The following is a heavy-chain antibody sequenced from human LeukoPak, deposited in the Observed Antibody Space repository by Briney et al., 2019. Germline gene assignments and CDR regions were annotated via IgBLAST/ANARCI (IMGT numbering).Heavy chain of an antibody. V-gene: IGHV3-30*02. CDR1: GFTFSSYG. Sequence: GGSLRLSCAASGFTFSSYGMHWVRQAPGKGLEWVAFIRYDGSNKYYADSVKGRFTISRDNSKNTLYLQMNSLRAEDTAVYYCAKDFSAAAGNFDYWGQGTLVTVSS. CDR3: AKDFSAAAGNFDY. CDR2: IRYDGSNK. J-gene: IGHJ4*02. D-gene: IGHD6-13*01.